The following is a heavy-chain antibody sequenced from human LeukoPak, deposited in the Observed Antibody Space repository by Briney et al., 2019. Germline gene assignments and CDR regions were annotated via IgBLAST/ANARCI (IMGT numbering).Heavy chain of an antibody. CDR3: VRGTDCSATTCYPLSAFDY. Sequence: GESLRLSCVASGFIFSDFGTNWVRQVPGKGLEWVAFISSRGTSTFYADSVKGRFTISRDTAKKSLDLQMTSLRADDTAAYYCVRGTDCSATTCYPLSAFDYWGQGTLVTVSS. D-gene: IGHD2-8*02. J-gene: IGHJ4*02. V-gene: IGHV3-21*04. CDR2: ISSRGTST. CDR1: GFIFSDFG.